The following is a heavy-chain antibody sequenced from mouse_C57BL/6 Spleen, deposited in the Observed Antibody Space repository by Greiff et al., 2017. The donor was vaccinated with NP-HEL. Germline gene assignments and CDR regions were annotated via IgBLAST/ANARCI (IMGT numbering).Heavy chain of an antibody. CDR3: ARHAGSVRYFFDY. CDR2: IWSDGST. V-gene: IGHV2-6-1*01. D-gene: IGHD2-14*01. J-gene: IGHJ2*01. Sequence: VQLQQSGPGLVAPSQSLSITCTVSGFSLTSYGVHWVRQPPGKGLEWLVVIWSDGSTTYNSALKSRLSISKDNSESQVFLKMNSLHTDDTAMYSCARHAGSVRYFFDYWGPGTTLTVSS. CDR1: GFSLTSYG.